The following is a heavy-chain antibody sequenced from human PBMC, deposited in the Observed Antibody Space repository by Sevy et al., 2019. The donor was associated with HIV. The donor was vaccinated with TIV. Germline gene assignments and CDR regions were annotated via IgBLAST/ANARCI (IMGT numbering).Heavy chain of an antibody. J-gene: IGHJ6*02. CDR1: GFSVSSNY. Sequence: GGSLRLSCAASGFSVSSNYMSWVRQAPGKGPEWVSVIHSGGKISYADSVQGRFTISSDNSNNTLYLQMNSLRAEDTAVYYCAREDIVLGEDNYYGIDVWGQGTTVTVSS. CDR2: IHSGGKI. D-gene: IGHD2-15*01. V-gene: IGHV3-53*01. CDR3: AREDIVLGEDNYYGIDV.